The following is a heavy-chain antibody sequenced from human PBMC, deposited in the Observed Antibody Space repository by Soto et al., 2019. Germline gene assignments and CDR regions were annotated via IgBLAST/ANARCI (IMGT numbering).Heavy chain of an antibody. V-gene: IGHV3-49*03. CDR2: IRSKAYGGTT. CDR3: TRGYDSSGYYALPFDY. J-gene: IGHJ4*02. CDR1: GFTFGDYA. Sequence: GGSLRLSCPASGFTFGDYAMSWFRQAPGKGLEWVGFIRSKAYGGTTEYAASVKGRFTISRDDSKSIAYLQMNSLKTEDTAVYYCTRGYDSSGYYALPFDYWGQGTLVTVSS. D-gene: IGHD3-22*01.